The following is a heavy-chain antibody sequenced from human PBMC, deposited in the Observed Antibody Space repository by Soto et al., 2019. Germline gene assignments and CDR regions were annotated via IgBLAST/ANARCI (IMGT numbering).Heavy chain of an antibody. Sequence: QVQLVQSGAEVKKPGSSVKVSCKASGGTFGNNSVTWVRQAPGIGLEFVGRVIPMLGTADYARKFQGRVTLTADKSTTTVLMEFRTLRSAYTAIYYCARTISSFSDMDVWADGTTVT. D-gene: IGHD3-16*02. J-gene: IGHJ6*03. CDR2: VIPMLGTA. CDR1: GGTFGNNS. V-gene: IGHV1-69*08. CDR3: ARTISSFSDMDV.